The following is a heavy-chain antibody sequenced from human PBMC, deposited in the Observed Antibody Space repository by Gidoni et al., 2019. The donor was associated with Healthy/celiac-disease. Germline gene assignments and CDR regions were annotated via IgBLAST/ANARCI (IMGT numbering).Heavy chain of an antibody. CDR1: GGSFSGYY. CDR3: ARGPAWGDYYYYYGMDV. D-gene: IGHD2-21*02. V-gene: IGHV4-34*01. J-gene: IGHJ6*02. Sequence: QVQLQQWGAGLLKPSETLSLTCAVYGGSFSGYYWSWIRQPPGKGLEWIGEINHSGSTNYNPSLKSRVTISVDTSKNQFSLKLSSVTAADTAVYYCARGPAWGDYYYYYGMDVWGQGTTVTVSS. CDR2: INHSGST.